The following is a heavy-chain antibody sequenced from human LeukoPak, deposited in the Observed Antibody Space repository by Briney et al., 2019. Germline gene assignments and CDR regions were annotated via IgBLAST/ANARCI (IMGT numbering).Heavy chain of an antibody. D-gene: IGHD3-3*01. CDR3: ARDHLKYCDFWSGYQSGYPNGAFDI. Sequence: EASVKVSCKASGYTFTSYGISWVRQAPGQGLEWMGWISAYNGNTNYAQKLQGRVTMTTDTSTSTAYMELRSLRSDDTAVYYCARDHLKYCDFWSGYQSGYPNGAFDIWGQGTMVTVSS. CDR1: GYTFTSYG. J-gene: IGHJ3*02. V-gene: IGHV1-18*01. CDR2: ISAYNGNT.